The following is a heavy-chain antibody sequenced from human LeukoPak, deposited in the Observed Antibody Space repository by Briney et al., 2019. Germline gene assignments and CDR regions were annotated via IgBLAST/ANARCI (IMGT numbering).Heavy chain of an antibody. D-gene: IGHD2-2*01. V-gene: IGHV3-23*01. CDR2: ISGSGSST. CDR1: GFTFSSYA. CDR3: AREIAVPAVYYYYGMDV. J-gene: IGHJ6*02. Sequence: PGGSLRLSCAASGFTFSSYAMSWVRQAPGKGLEWVSAISGSGSSTYYADSVKGRFTISRDNAKNSLYLQMNSLRAEDTAVYYCAREIAVPAVYYYYGMDVWGQGTTVTVSS.